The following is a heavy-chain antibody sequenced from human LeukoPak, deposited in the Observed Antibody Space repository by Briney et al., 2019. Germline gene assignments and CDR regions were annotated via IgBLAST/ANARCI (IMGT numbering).Heavy chain of an antibody. CDR2: IRSKAYGGTT. V-gene: IGHV3-49*03. D-gene: IGHD2-21*02. J-gene: IGHJ4*02. CDR1: GFTFGDYA. CDR3: TRYHEAYCGGDCYSDFDY. Sequence: GGSLRLSCTASGFTFGDYAMSWFRQAPGKGLEWVGFIRSKAYGGTTEYAASVKGRFTISRDDSKSIAYLQMNSLKTEDTAVYYCTRYHEAYCGGDCYSDFDYWGQGTLVTVSS.